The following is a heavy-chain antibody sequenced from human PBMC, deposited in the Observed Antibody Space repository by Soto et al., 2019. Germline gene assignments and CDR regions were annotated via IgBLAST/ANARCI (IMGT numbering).Heavy chain of an antibody. CDR3: ARDRGSRRSTWYAAPDY. CDR2: ISRSTTYI. D-gene: IGHD6-13*01. J-gene: IGHJ4*02. Sequence: EVQLVESGGGLVKPGGSLRLSCAASGFTFSSYTMNWVRQAPGKELEWVSSISRSTTYIYYPDSVKGRFTISRDNAKNSLYLQMSNLRAEDTAVYFCARDRGSRRSTWYAAPDYWGQGTLVTVSS. CDR1: GFTFSSYT. V-gene: IGHV3-21*01.